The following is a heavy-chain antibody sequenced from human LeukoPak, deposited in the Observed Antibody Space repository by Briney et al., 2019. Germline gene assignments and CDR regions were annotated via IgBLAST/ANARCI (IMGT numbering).Heavy chain of an antibody. CDR3: ARGHSNYGDYFDY. J-gene: IGHJ4*02. V-gene: IGHV3-48*04. CDR2: ITSSSSII. CDR1: GFTFSSYS. Sequence: GGSLRLSCAASGFTFSSYSMNWVRQAPGKGLEWVSYITSSSSIIYYSDSVKGRFTISRDNAKNSLSLQMDSLRAEDTAVYYCARGHSNYGDYFDYWGQGTLVTVSS. D-gene: IGHD4-11*01.